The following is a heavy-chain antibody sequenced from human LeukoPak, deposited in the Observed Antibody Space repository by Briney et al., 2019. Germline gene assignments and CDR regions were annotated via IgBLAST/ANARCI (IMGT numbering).Heavy chain of an antibody. CDR1: GFTFSNYP. CDR2: ISGNGGNT. J-gene: IGHJ2*01. V-gene: IGHV3-64*01. Sequence: PGGSLRLSCSASGFTFSNYPMHWVRQAPGKGLEYVSGISGNGGNTYYANSVKDRFTISRDNSKHTLYLQMGSLRAEDMAVYYCARSKRWLEHYWYFDLWGRGTLVTVSS. D-gene: IGHD5-24*01. CDR3: ARSKRWLEHYWYFDL.